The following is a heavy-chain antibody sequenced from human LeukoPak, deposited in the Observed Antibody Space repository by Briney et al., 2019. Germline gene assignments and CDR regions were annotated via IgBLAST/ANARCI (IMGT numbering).Heavy chain of an antibody. V-gene: IGHV4-31*03. Sequence: SETLSLTCTVSGGSISSGGYYWGWIRQHPGKGLEWIGYIYYSGSTYYNPSLKSRVTISVDTSKNQFSLELSSVTAADTAVYYCASGYSRWFDPWGQGTLVTVSS. J-gene: IGHJ5*02. CDR1: GGSISSGGYY. CDR3: ASGYSRWFDP. D-gene: IGHD3-22*01. CDR2: IYYSGST.